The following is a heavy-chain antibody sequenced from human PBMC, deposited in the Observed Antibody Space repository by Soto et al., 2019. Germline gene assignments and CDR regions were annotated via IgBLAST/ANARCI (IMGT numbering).Heavy chain of an antibody. D-gene: IGHD1-7*01. CDR2: IKQDGTEK. CDR3: TSDQGITGTTGDFDY. Sequence: EVQLVESGGGLVQPGGSLRLSCAASGFTFSGHWMTWVRQAPGKGLEWVANIKQDGTEKHYVCSVRGRFTISRDNAKNSLYMQMDSLRAEDTAVYYCTSDQGITGTTGDFDYWGQGTLVTVSS. CDR1: GFTFSGHW. J-gene: IGHJ4*02. V-gene: IGHV3-7*05.